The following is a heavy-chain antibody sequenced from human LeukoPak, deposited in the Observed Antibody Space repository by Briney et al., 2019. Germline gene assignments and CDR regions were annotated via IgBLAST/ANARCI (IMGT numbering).Heavy chain of an antibody. CDR1: GFTFSSYG. V-gene: IGHV3-30*02. CDR3: AKEGYYDFWSGYYSDY. J-gene: IGHJ4*02. CDR2: IRYDGSNE. Sequence: PGGSLRLSCAASGFTFSSYGMHWVRQAPGKGLVWVAFIRYDGSNEYYADSVKGRFTISRDNSKNTLYLQMNSLRAEDTAVYYCAKEGYYDFWSGYYSDYWGQGTLVTVSS. D-gene: IGHD3-3*01.